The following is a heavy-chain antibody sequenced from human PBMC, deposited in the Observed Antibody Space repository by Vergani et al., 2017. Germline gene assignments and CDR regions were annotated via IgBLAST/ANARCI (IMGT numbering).Heavy chain of an antibody. J-gene: IGHJ4*02. V-gene: IGHV3-21*01. D-gene: IGHD5-12*01. CDR1: GFTFSSYS. Sequence: EVQLVESGGGLVKPGGSLRLSCAASGFTFSSYSMNWVRQAPGKGLEWVSSISSSSSYIYYADSVKGRFTISRDNAKNSLYLQMNSLRAEDTAVYYCARFYSGYDPFDYWGQGTLVTVSS. CDR3: ARFYSGYDPFDY. CDR2: ISSSSSYI.